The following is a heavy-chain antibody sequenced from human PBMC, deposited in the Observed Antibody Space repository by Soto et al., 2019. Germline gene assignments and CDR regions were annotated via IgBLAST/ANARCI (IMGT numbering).Heavy chain of an antibody. V-gene: IGHV4-31*03. CDR3: ASFSDYIWGSYRYAFDI. Sequence: SETLSLTCTVSGGSISSGGYYWSWIRQHPGKGLEWIGYIYYSGSTYYNPSLKSRVTISVDTSKNQFSLKLSSVTAADTAVYYCASFSDYIWGSYRYAFDIWGQGTMVTVSS. CDR1: GGSISSGGYY. J-gene: IGHJ3*02. CDR2: IYYSGST. D-gene: IGHD3-16*02.